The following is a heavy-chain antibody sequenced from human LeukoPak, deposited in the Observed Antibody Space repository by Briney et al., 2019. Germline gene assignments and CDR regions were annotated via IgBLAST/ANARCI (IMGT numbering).Heavy chain of an antibody. J-gene: IGHJ4*02. D-gene: IGHD3-16*01. CDR3: AKKGVLDTFPPDF. Sequence: PGGSLRLSCAASGFTFSCAAMTWVRQAPGKGLEWVSLIGSSGGSTYYADSVKGRFTVSRDNSKNTLFLQMNSLRAEDTAVYYCAKKGVLDTFPPDFWGQGTLVTVSS. CDR1: GFTFSCAA. CDR2: IGSSGGST. V-gene: IGHV3-23*01.